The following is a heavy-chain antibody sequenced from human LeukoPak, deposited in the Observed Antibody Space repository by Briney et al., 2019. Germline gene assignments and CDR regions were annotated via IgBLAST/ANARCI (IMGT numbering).Heavy chain of an antibody. CDR3: ARHYTALNPCAFDI. CDR2: IYYSGST. Sequence: ASETLSLTCTVSGGSISSYYWSWIRQPAGKGLEWIGYIYYSGSTNYNPSLKSRVTISVDTSKNQFSLKLSSVTAADTAVYYCARHYTALNPCAFDIWGQGTVVTVSS. V-gene: IGHV4-59*08. D-gene: IGHD5-18*01. J-gene: IGHJ3*02. CDR1: GGSISSYY.